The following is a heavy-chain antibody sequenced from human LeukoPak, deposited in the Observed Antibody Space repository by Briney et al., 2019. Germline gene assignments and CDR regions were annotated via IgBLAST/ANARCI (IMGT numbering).Heavy chain of an antibody. CDR1: GFTFSDSG. V-gene: IGHV3-30*18. D-gene: IGHD6-13*01. J-gene: IGHJ4*02. CDR2: ISYEGSKK. Sequence: GGSLRLSCAASGFTFSDSGMHWVRQAPGKGLEWVASISYEGSKKNYADSVKGRFTISRDNSKNTLFLQLNSLRAEDTAVYYCAKSIASAGDYWGQGTLVTVSS. CDR3: AKSIASAGDY.